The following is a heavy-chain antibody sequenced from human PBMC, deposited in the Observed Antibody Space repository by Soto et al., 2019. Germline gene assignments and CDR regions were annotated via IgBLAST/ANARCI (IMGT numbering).Heavy chain of an antibody. CDR1: GFTISSYW. D-gene: IGHD2-15*01. V-gene: IGHV3-74*01. CDR2: INSDGSST. CDR3: VRTSLVVAAATREDY. J-gene: IGHJ4*02. Sequence: PGGSLTLSCGASGFTISSYWTHWVRQAPGKGLVWVSRINSDGSSTSYADSVKGRFTISRDNAKNTLYLQMNSLRAEDTAVYYCVRTSLVVAAATREDYWGQGTLVTVSS.